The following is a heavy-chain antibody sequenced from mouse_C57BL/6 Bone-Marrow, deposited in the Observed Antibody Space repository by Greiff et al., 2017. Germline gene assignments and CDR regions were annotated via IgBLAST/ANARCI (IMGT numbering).Heavy chain of an antibody. CDR2: IYPRSGNT. D-gene: IGHD2-3*01. J-gene: IGHJ3*01. CDR3: AGDERGGWAD. Sequence: QVQLQQSGAELARPGASVKLSCKASGYTFTSYGISWVKQRTGQGLEWIGEIYPRSGNTYYNEKFKGKATLTADKSSSTAYMELRSLTSEGSAVYFCAGDERGGWADWGQGTLVTVSA. V-gene: IGHV1-81*01. CDR1: GYTFTSYG.